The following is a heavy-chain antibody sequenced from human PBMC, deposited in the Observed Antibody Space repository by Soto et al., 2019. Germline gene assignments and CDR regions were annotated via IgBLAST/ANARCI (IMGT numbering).Heavy chain of an antibody. CDR3: AKNWNWGSLVH. Sequence: TSETLSLTCTVSGDSIITDYWSWILQSPGKGLEWIGFIYYGGSTNYNPSLKSRVTISVDTPKNQFSLKLSSVTAADTAVYYCAKNWNWGSLVHWGQGTLVTVS. CDR1: GDSIITDY. J-gene: IGHJ4*02. V-gene: IGHV4-59*08. CDR2: IYYGGST. D-gene: IGHD7-27*01.